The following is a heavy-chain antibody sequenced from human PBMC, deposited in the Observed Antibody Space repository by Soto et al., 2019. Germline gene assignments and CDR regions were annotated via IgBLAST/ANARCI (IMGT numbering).Heavy chain of an antibody. V-gene: IGHV4-34*01. Sequence: SETLSDPYAFYCGSSHASYRTWIRQPPGTGLEWIGEINHSGSTNYNPSLKSRVIISVDKSKNQFFLKLTSVTAADTAVYFCARGERQQQRDYWGQGTLVTVS. CDR3: ARGERQQQRDY. J-gene: IGHJ4*02. CDR2: INHSGST. D-gene: IGHD6-13*01. CDR1: CGSSHASY.